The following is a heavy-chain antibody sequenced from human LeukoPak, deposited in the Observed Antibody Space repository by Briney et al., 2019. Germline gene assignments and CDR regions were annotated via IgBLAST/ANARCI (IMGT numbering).Heavy chain of an antibody. CDR1: GGSISSGGYY. CDR3: ARSMVRGVIIRAGFDP. V-gene: IGHV4-31*03. CDR2: IYYSGST. D-gene: IGHD3-10*01. J-gene: IGHJ5*02. Sequence: SETLSLTCTVSGGSISSGGYYWSWIRQHPGKGLEWIGYIYYSGSTYYNPSLKSRVTKSVDTSKNQFSLKLSSVTAADTAVYYCARSMVRGVIIRAGFDPWGQGTLVTVSS.